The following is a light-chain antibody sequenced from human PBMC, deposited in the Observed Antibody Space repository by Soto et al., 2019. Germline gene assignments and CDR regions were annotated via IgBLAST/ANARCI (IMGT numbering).Light chain of an antibody. CDR3: QQYGYSPIT. V-gene: IGKV3-20*01. CDR2: DAS. CDR1: QRLSASD. J-gene: IGKJ5*01. Sequence: EIVSTQSPGTLSLSPGPRAPLSCRASQRLSASDIAWYQQKPGQATRLLIYDASSRATGSPARFSGGGSGTDFTLTISRLEPEDFAVYYCQQYGYSPITVGQGTRLDIK.